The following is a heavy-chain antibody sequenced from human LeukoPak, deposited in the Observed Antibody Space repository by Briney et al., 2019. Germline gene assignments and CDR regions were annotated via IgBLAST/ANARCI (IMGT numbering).Heavy chain of an antibody. V-gene: IGHV1-69*05. J-gene: IGHJ4*02. CDR1: GGTFSSYA. Sequence: VASVKVSCKASGGTFSSYAISWVRQAPGQRLEWMGGIIPIFGTANYAQKFQGRVTITTDESTSTAYMELSSLRSEDTAVYYCARAGGELWSFDYWGQGTLVTVSS. CDR2: IIPIFGTA. CDR3: ARAGGELWSFDY. D-gene: IGHD5-18*01.